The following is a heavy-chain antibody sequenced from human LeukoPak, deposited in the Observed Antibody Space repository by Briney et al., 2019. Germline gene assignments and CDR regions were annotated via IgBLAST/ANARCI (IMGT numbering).Heavy chain of an antibody. V-gene: IGHV4-34*01. CDR3: ARRNGYSGFDY. D-gene: IGHD5-24*01. CDR1: GGSFSGYY. CDR2: INHSGST. Sequence: SETLSLTCAVYGGSFSGYYWSWIRQPPGKGLEWIGEINHSGSTNYNPSLKSRVTISVDTSKNQFSLKLSSVTAADTAVYYCARRNGYSGFDYWGQGTLVTVSS. J-gene: IGHJ4*02.